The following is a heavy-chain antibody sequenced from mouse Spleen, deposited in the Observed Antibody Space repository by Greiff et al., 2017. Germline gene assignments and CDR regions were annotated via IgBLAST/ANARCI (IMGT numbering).Heavy chain of an antibody. D-gene: IGHD1-1*01. V-gene: IGHV14-3*02. Sequence: VQLQQSGAELVKPGASVKLSCTASGFNIKDTYMHWVKQRPEQGLEWIGRIDPANGNTKYDPKFQGKATITADTSSNTAYLQLSSLTSEDTAVYYCASLLTVVASDYWGQGTTLTVSS. J-gene: IGHJ2*01. CDR1: GFNIKDTY. CDR2: IDPANGNT. CDR3: ASLLTVVASDY.